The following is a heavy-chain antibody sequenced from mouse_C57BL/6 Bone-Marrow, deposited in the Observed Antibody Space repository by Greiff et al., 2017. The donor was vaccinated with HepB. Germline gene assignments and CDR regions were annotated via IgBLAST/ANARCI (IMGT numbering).Heavy chain of an antibody. D-gene: IGHD1-1*01. Sequence: QVHVKQSGAELAKPGASVKLSCKASGYTFTSYWMHWVKQRPGQGLEWIGYINPSSGYTKYNQKFKDKATLTADKSSSTAYMQLSSLTYEDSAVYYCARDYYGSSSYWYFDVWGTGTTVTVSS. V-gene: IGHV1-7*01. CDR2: INPSSGYT. CDR3: ARDYYGSSSYWYFDV. J-gene: IGHJ1*03. CDR1: GYTFTSYW.